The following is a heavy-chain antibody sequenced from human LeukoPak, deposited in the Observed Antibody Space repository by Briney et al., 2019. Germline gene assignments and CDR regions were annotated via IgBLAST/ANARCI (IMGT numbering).Heavy chain of an antibody. Sequence: GGSLRLSCAASGFTFSTYAITWVRQAPGKGLEWVSAISGSGVNTYYADSVKGRFTISRDNSRNTLYLQMTSLRAEDTALYYCAKRGPGYCSGGGCYTWFDPWGQGTLVTVSS. J-gene: IGHJ5*02. CDR1: GFTFSTYA. CDR3: AKRGPGYCSGGGCYTWFDP. D-gene: IGHD2-15*01. CDR2: ISGSGVNT. V-gene: IGHV3-23*01.